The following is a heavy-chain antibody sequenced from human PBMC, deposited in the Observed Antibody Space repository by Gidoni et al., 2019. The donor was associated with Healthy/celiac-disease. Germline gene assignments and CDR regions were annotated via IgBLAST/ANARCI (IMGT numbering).Heavy chain of an antibody. CDR2: INHSGST. V-gene: IGHV4-34*01. Sequence: QVQLQQWGAGLLKPSETLSLTCAVYGGSFSGYYCSWIRQPPGKGLEWIGEINHSGSTNYNPSLKSRVTISVDTSKNQFSLKLSSVTAADTAVYYCARAGIAAAGAFDYWGQGTLVTVSS. J-gene: IGHJ4*02. D-gene: IGHD6-13*01. CDR3: ARAGIAAAGAFDY. CDR1: GGSFSGYY.